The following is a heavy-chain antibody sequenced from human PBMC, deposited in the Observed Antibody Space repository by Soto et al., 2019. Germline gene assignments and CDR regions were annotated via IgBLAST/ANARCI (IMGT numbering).Heavy chain of an antibody. D-gene: IGHD3-3*01. CDR1: GFTFSSYW. J-gene: IGHJ6*02. V-gene: IGHV3-7*03. CDR2: IKQDGSEK. Sequence: PGGSLRLSCAASGFTFSSYWMSWVRQAPGKXLEWVANIKQDGSEKYYVDSVKGRFTISRDNAKNSLYLQMNSLRAEDTAVYYCARDQFAIFGVVISYYYYGMDVWGQGTTVTVSS. CDR3: ARDQFAIFGVVISYYYYGMDV.